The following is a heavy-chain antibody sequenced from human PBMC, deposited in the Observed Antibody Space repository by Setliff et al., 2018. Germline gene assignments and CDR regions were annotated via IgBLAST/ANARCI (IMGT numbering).Heavy chain of an antibody. Sequence: RASVKVSCKASGYTFTKYYMYWVRQAPGQGLEWMGIINISGGTSSYEQKFQGRVTMTRDTSTNTIYMELSSLSFEDTAVYYCARDTRDKYDTSGYYLSFDSWGQGTLVTVSS. D-gene: IGHD3-22*01. J-gene: IGHJ4*02. V-gene: IGHV1-46*01. CDR2: INISGGTS. CDR3: ARDTRDKYDTSGYYLSFDS. CDR1: GYTFTKYY.